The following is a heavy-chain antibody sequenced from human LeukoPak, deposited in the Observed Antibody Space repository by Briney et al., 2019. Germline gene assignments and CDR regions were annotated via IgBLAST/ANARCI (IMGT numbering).Heavy chain of an antibody. Sequence: KPSETLSLTCTVSGGSISSSSYYWGWIRQPPGKGLEWIGSIYYSGSTYYNPSLKSRVTISVDTSKNQFSLKLSSVTAADTAVYYCARLPPFEYSSSSRDYWGQGTLVTVSS. V-gene: IGHV4-39*01. CDR2: IYYSGST. J-gene: IGHJ4*02. CDR3: ARLPPFEYSSSSRDY. D-gene: IGHD6-6*01. CDR1: GGSISSSSYY.